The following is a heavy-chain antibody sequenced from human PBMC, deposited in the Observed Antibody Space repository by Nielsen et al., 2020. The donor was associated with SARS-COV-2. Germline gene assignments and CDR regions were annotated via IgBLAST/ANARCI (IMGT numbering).Heavy chain of an antibody. CDR2: IYTDGST. J-gene: IGHJ6*01. Sequence: GESLKISCGASGFTISSSFMSWVRQAAGKGLAWVSVIYTDGSTSHADSVKGRFTISKHNSKNTLYLQMNSLRAEDTAVYYFARDNWGRMDVWGQGTTVTVSS. CDR3: ARDNWGRMDV. V-gene: IGHV3-66*01. CDR1: GFTISSSF. D-gene: IGHD7-27*01.